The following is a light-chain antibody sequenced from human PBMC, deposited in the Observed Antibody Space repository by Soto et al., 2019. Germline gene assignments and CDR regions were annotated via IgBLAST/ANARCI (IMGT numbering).Light chain of an antibody. V-gene: IGKV3-15*01. Sequence: EIVMTQSPATLSVSPGERVTLSCRASQSVSSNLAWYQQKPGQAPRLVIYGAFTRATGIPARFSGSGSGTEFTLTISSLQSEDFAVYYCQQYKNWPPLTFGGGTKVEIK. J-gene: IGKJ4*01. CDR1: QSVSSN. CDR2: GAF. CDR3: QQYKNWPPLT.